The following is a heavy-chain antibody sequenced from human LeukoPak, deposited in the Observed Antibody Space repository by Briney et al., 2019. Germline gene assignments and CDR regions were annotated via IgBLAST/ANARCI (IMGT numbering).Heavy chain of an antibody. Sequence: GGSLRLSCAASGFTFSNAWMSLVRQAPGKGLEWVGRIKSKTDGGTTDYAAPVKGRFTISRDDSKNTLYLQMNSLKTEDTAVYYCTTGHYDILTGYYRNWGQGTLVTVSS. CDR2: IKSKTDGGTT. J-gene: IGHJ4*02. V-gene: IGHV3-15*01. CDR1: GFTFSNAW. CDR3: TTGHYDILTGYYRN. D-gene: IGHD3-9*01.